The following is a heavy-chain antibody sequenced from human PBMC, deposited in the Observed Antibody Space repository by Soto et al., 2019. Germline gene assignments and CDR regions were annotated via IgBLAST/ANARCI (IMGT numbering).Heavy chain of an antibody. V-gene: IGHV3-30-3*01. CDR1: GFTFSSYA. CDR3: ARDYDSSGYHQSRGYFQH. D-gene: IGHD3-22*01. J-gene: IGHJ1*01. CDR2: ISYDGSNK. Sequence: QVQLVESGGGVVQPGRSLRLSCAASGFTFSSYAMHWVRQAPGKGLEWVAVISYDGSNKYYADSVKGRFTISRDNSKNTLYLQMNSLRAEDTAVYYCARDYDSSGYHQSRGYFQHWGQGTLVTVSS.